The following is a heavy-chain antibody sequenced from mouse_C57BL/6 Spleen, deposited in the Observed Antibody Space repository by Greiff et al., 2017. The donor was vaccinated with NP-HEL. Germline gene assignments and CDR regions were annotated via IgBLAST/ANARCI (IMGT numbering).Heavy chain of an antibody. D-gene: IGHD1-1*01. J-gene: IGHJ3*01. Sequence: LQESGAELARPGASVKLSCKASGYTFTSYGISWVKQRTGQGLEWIGEIYPRSGNTYYNEKFKGKATLTADKSSSTAYMELRSLTSEDSAVYFCARHGSSFLFAYWGQGTLVTVSA. CDR2: IYPRSGNT. CDR3: ARHGSSFLFAY. V-gene: IGHV1-81*01. CDR1: GYTFTSYG.